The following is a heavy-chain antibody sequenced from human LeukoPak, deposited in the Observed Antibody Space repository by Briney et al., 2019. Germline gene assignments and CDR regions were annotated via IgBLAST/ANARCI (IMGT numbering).Heavy chain of an antibody. CDR3: ARETYYYDSSGRSDAFDI. V-gene: IGHV4-59*01. CDR1: GGSISSYY. J-gene: IGHJ3*02. CDR2: IYYSGST. D-gene: IGHD3-22*01. Sequence: SETLSLTCTVSGGSISSYYWSWLRQPPGKGLEWIGYIYYSGSTNYNPSLKSRVTISVDTSNNQFSLKLSSVTAADTAVYYCARETYYYDSSGRSDAFDIWGQGTMVTVSS.